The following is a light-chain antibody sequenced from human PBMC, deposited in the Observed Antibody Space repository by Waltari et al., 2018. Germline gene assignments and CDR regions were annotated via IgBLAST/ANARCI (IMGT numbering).Light chain of an antibody. CDR1: SNHVGGYNS. Sequence: QSALTQPASVSGSPGQSVPIFCTGTSNHVGGYNSVSWYQEHPGQAPRVIIYDVSDPPSGVSDRFSGSKSGNTASLTISGLQAEDEADYYCSSQSSNNVVLFGGGTKLTVL. CDR3: SSQSSNNVVL. J-gene: IGLJ2*01. V-gene: IGLV2-14*01. CDR2: DVS.